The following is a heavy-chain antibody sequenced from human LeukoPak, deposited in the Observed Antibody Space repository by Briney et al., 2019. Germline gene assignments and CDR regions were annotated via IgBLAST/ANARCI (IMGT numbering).Heavy chain of an antibody. Sequence: SVKVFCKASGGTFSSYAISWVRQAPGQGLEWMGRIIPIFGTANYAQKFQGRVTITTDESTSTAYMELSSLRSEDTAVYYCAREYGSGSYYNVGGNYFDYWGQGTLVTVSS. D-gene: IGHD3-10*01. CDR3: AREYGSGSYYNVGGNYFDY. J-gene: IGHJ4*02. CDR1: GGTFSSYA. V-gene: IGHV1-69*05. CDR2: IIPIFGTA.